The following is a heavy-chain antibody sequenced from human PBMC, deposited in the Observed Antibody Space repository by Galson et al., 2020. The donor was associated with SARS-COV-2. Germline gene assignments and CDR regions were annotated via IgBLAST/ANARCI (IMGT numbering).Heavy chain of an antibody. Sequence: ASLRLSCAASGFTFSTYSMNWVRQAPGKGLEWVSSISSSGTYIYYAGAVKGRFTISRDNARNSLFLQMNSLRAEDTAVYYCARERDFRRGYRPLPPDNWGQGTLVTVSS. V-gene: IGHV3-21*01. CDR3: ARERDFRRGYRPLPPDN. D-gene: IGHD3-3*01. CDR1: GFTFSTYS. CDR2: ISSSGTYI. J-gene: IGHJ4*02.